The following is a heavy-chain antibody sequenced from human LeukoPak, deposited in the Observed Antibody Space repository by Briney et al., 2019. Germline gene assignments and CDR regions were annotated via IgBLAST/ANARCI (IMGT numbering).Heavy chain of an antibody. CDR2: IKSDGSST. V-gene: IGHV3-74*01. CDR1: GFTFSRYW. D-gene: IGHD6-19*01. CDR3: ASGYSSGWYVGGSDY. Sequence: GGSLRLSCAASGFTFSRYWMHWVRQAPGKGLVWVSHIKSDGSSTTYADFVKGRFTISRDNAKNTLYLQLNSLRAEDTAVYYCASGYSSGWYVGGSDYWGQGTLVTSPQ. J-gene: IGHJ4*02.